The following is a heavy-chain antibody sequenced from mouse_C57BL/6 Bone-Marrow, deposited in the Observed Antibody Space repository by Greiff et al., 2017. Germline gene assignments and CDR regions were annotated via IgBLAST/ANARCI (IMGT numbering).Heavy chain of an antibody. Sequence: VQLQQSVAELVRPGASVKLSCTASGFNIKNTYMHWVKQRPEQGLEWIGRIDPANGNTKYAPKFQGKATITADTSSNTDYLQLSSLTSEDTAIYYCVRPIYYYGSSCAMDYWGQGTSVTVSS. J-gene: IGHJ4*01. V-gene: IGHV14-3*01. CDR2: IDPANGNT. D-gene: IGHD1-1*01. CDR3: VRPIYYYGSSCAMDY. CDR1: GFNIKNTY.